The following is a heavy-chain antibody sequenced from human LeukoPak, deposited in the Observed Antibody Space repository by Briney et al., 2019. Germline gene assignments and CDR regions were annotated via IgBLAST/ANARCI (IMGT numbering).Heavy chain of an antibody. J-gene: IGHJ4*02. V-gene: IGHV3-7*01. D-gene: IGHD2-8*01. CDR2: IKQDGSEK. CDR3: ARALIGYYFDY. CDR1: GFTFSSYW. Sequence: PGGSLRLSCAASGFTFSSYWMSWVRQAPGKGLEWVANIKQDGSEKYYVDSVKGRFTISRDNSKNSLYLQMSSLRAEDTAVYYCARALIGYYFDYWGQGTLVTVSS.